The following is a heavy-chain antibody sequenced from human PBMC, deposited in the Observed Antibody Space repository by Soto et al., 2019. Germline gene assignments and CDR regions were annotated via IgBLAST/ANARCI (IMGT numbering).Heavy chain of an antibody. Sequence: GGSLRLSCAASGFTFSSYWMHWVRQAPGKGLVWVSRINSDGSSTSYADSVKGRFTISRDNAKNTLYLQMNSLRAEDTAVYYCARGAAAGPEGYYYYGMDVWGQGTTVTVSS. CDR2: INSDGSST. V-gene: IGHV3-74*01. J-gene: IGHJ6*02. D-gene: IGHD6-13*01. CDR1: GFTFSSYW. CDR3: ARGAAAGPEGYYYYGMDV.